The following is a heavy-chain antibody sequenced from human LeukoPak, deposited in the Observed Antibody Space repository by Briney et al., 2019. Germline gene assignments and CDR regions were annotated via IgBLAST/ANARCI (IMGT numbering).Heavy chain of an antibody. V-gene: IGHV1-69*13. D-gene: IGHD5-18*01. Sequence: ASVKVSCKASGGTFSIYAISWVRQAPGQGLEWMGGIIPIFGTANYAQKFQGRVTITADESTSTAYMELSSLRSEDTAVYYCARGGSISYGFLMDWGQGTLVTVSS. J-gene: IGHJ4*02. CDR3: ARGGSISYGFLMD. CDR2: IIPIFGTA. CDR1: GGTFSIYA.